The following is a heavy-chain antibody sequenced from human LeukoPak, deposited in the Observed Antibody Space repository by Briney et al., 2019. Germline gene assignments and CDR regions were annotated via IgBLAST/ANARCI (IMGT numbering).Heavy chain of an antibody. Sequence: GGTLRLSCAASGFTFDDYAMHWVRQAPGKGREWVSLISGDGISTYYADSVKGRFTISRDNSKNSLYLQMNSLRAEDTALYYCAKDMTRHDYGDLLFDYWGQGTLVTVSS. CDR1: GFTFDDYA. CDR3: AKDMTRHDYGDLLFDY. V-gene: IGHV3-43*02. D-gene: IGHD4-17*01. CDR2: ISGDGIST. J-gene: IGHJ4*02.